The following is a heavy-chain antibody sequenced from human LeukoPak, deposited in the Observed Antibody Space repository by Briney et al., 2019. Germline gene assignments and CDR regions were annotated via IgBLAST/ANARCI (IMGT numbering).Heavy chain of an antibody. V-gene: IGHV4-34*01. J-gene: IGHJ6*03. CDR1: VRPLHRYY. CDR2: NNHSWYT. D-gene: IGHD6-6*01. CDR3: ARGVAARPRYYYYMDV. Sequence: AEPLSLMCGVWVRPLHRYYWRWIPQPPGEGVEWIGENNHSWYTNYNPSLNSRVTISVDTSKNQFSLNLSSVTAADTAVYYCARGVAARPRYYYYMDVWGKGTTVTLSS.